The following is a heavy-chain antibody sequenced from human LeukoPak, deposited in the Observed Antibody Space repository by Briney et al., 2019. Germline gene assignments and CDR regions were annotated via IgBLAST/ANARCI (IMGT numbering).Heavy chain of an antibody. CDR2: IYSGGNT. CDR3: ARARIQIWPYYYMDV. Sequence: GGSLRLSCTVSGFTVSSNSMSWVRQAPGKGLEWVSFIYSGGNTHYSDSVKGRFAISRDNSKNTLYLQMNSLRAEDTAVYYCARARIQIWPYYYMDVWGKGTTVTVSS. CDR1: GFTVSSNS. V-gene: IGHV3-53*01. J-gene: IGHJ6*03. D-gene: IGHD5-18*01.